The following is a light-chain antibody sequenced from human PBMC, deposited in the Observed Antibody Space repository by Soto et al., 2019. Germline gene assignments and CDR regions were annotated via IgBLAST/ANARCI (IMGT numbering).Light chain of an antibody. CDR2: GNS. V-gene: IGLV1-40*01. Sequence: QAVVTQPPSVAGAPGQRVTISCTGSSSNIGAGYDVHWYQQLPGTAPKLLIYGNSNRPSGVPDRFSGSKSGTSAYLAITGIKAEEEADYYCQAYDSSLSGVVFGGGTKVTVL. J-gene: IGLJ2*01. CDR1: SSNIGAGYD. CDR3: QAYDSSLSGVV.